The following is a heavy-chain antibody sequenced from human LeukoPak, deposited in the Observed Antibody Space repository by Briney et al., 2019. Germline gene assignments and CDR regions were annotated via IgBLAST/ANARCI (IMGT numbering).Heavy chain of an antibody. CDR2: ISSSSSYI. J-gene: IGHJ6*02. Sequence: GGSLRLSCAASGFTFSSYSMNWVRQAPGKGLKWVSSISSSSSYIYYADSVKGRFTISRDNAKNSLYLQMNSLRAEDTAVYYCARDQDQVRYFDPYYGMDVWGQGTTVTVSS. CDR1: GFTFSSYS. V-gene: IGHV3-21*01. CDR3: ARDQDQVRYFDPYYGMDV. D-gene: IGHD3-9*01.